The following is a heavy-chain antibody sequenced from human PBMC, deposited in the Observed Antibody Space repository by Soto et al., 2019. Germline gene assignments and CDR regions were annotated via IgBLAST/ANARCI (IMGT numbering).Heavy chain of an antibody. Sequence: SETVSVTCTVSGGSISSSSYYWGWIRQPPGKGLEWIGSIYYSGSTYYNPSLKSRVTISVDTSKNQFSLKLSSVTAADTAVYYCARQVASMVGYYYYGMDVWGPGTTDTVS. D-gene: IGHD2-15*01. CDR2: IYYSGST. CDR1: GGSISSSSYY. CDR3: ARQVASMVGYYYYGMDV. V-gene: IGHV4-39*01. J-gene: IGHJ6*02.